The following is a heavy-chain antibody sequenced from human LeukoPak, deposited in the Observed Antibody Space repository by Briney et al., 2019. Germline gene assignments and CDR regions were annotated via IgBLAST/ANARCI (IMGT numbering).Heavy chain of an antibody. CDR1: SGSISPYY. CDR3: VRHTSAASRFDY. CDR2: IFYSGST. D-gene: IGHD6-13*01. V-gene: IGHV4-59*08. Sequence: SETLSLTCTVSSGSISPYYWSWIRQPPGKGLEWIGYIFYSGSTNYNPSLKSRVTISVDTPKNQLSLKLSSVTAADTAVYYCVRHTSAASRFDYWGQGSLVTVS. J-gene: IGHJ4*02.